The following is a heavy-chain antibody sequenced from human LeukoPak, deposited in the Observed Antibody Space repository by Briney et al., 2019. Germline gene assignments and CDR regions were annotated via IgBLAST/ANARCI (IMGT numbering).Heavy chain of an antibody. V-gene: IGHV3-53*01. CDR1: GFTFSSYA. D-gene: IGHD6-19*01. J-gene: IGHJ4*02. CDR2: IYSGGST. CDR3: ARPGTAGTLHLGY. Sequence: GGSLRLACAASGFTFSSYAMSWVGQAPGKGLEGVSVIYSGGSTYYADSVKGRFTISRDNSKNTLYLQMNSLRAEDTAVYYCARPGTAGTLHLGYWGQGTLVTVSS.